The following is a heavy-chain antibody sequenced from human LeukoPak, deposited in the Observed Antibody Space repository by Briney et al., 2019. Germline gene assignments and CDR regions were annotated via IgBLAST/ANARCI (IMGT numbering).Heavy chain of an antibody. Sequence: PGGSLRLSCAASGFTFSDYWMTWVRQTPGKGLECVANINQYGGEISYVDSVKGRFTISRDNAKNSLSLQMSSLRVEDTAVHYCVEGPLITAAGTYWGQGTLVTVSS. CDR1: GFTFSDYW. CDR2: INQYGGEI. D-gene: IGHD6-13*01. CDR3: VEGPLITAAGTY. J-gene: IGHJ4*02. V-gene: IGHV3-7*03.